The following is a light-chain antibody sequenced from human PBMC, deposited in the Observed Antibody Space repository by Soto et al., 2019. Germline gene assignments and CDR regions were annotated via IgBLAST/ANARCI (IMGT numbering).Light chain of an antibody. CDR1: SSDVAAHNF. V-gene: IGLV2-14*03. CDR2: DVT. Sequence: QSALTQPASVSESPGQSITISRTGSSSDVAAHNFVSWYQHHPDKAPKLIIYDVTNRPSGVSNRFSGSKSGTTASLTISGLQAEDEADYYCSSYTTSNTVVFGGGTKLTVL. CDR3: SSYTTSNTVV. J-gene: IGLJ2*01.